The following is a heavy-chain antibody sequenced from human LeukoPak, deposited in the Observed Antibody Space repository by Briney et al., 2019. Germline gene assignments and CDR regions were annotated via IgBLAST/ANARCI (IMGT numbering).Heavy chain of an antibody. D-gene: IGHD6-19*01. CDR1: GFTFSSYA. V-gene: IGHV3-9*01. CDR3: AKDISGWSGDAFDI. J-gene: IGHJ3*02. Sequence: GRSLRLSCAASGFTFSSYAMHWVRQAPGKGLEWVSGISWNSGSIGYADSVKGRFTISRDNAKNSLYLQMNSLRAEDTALYYCAKDISGWSGDAFDIWGQGTMVTVSS. CDR2: ISWNSGSI.